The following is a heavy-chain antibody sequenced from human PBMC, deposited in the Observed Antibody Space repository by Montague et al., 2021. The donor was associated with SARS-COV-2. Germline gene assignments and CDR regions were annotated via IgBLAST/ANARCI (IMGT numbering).Heavy chain of an antibody. V-gene: IGHV3-23*01. J-gene: IGHJ4*02. CDR2: VSDTGGGT. CDR3: AKDDGSGNYHNGLYEN. D-gene: IGHD3-10*01. CDR1: GIPFKNYA. Sequence: SLRLSCAASGIPFKNYAMGWVRQAPGKGLEWVSAVSDTGGGTYYADSVKGRFTISRDNGRNSVHLQMNSLRAEDTALYYCAKDDGSGNYHNGLYENWGQGTRVTVSS.